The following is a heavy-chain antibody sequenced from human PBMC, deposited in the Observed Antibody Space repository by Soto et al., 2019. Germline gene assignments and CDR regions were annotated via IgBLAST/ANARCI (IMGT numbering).Heavy chain of an antibody. V-gene: IGHV4-59*01. Sequence: SETLSLTCTVSGVSISSYYWSWIRQPPGEGLEWIGYIYYSGSTNYNPSLKSRVTISVDTSKNQFSLKLSSVTAADTAVYYCARDGYGDSDYWGQGTLVTVSS. CDR1: GVSISSYY. CDR3: ARDGYGDSDY. CDR2: IYYSGST. J-gene: IGHJ4*02. D-gene: IGHD4-17*01.